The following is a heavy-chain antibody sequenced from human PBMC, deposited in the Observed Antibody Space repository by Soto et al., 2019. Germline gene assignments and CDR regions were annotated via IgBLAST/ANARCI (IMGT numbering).Heavy chain of an antibody. J-gene: IGHJ6*02. V-gene: IGHV1-18*01. CDR1: GYTFTSYG. D-gene: IGHD2-15*01. CDR2: ISAYNGNT. CDR3: ARDLRSLWTGRISMDV. Sequence: GASVKVSCKASGYTFTSYGISWVRQAPGQGLEWMGWISAYNGNTNYAQKLQGRVTMTTDTSTSTAYMELRSLRSDDTAVYYCARDLRSLWTGRISMDVWGQGTTVTVSS.